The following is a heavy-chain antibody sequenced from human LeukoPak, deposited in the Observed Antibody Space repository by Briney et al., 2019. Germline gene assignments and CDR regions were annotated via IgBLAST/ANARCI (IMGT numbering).Heavy chain of an antibody. D-gene: IGHD5-24*01. J-gene: IGHJ4*02. Sequence: ASVKVSCKASGYTFTSYYMHWVQQAPGQGLEWMGIINPSGGSTSYAQKFQGRVTMTRDTSTSTVYMELSSLRSEDTAVYYCASFISGDSDGYPLAGSYWGQGTLVTVSS. CDR1: GYTFTSYY. CDR2: INPSGGST. V-gene: IGHV1-46*03. CDR3: ASFISGDSDGYPLAGSY.